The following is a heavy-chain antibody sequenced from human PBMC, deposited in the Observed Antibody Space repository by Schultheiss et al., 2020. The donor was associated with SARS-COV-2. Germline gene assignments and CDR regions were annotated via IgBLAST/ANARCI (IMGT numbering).Heavy chain of an antibody. CDR3: AILARPSTVTDPVDY. Sequence: EGSLRLSCAASGFTFSSYGMHWVRQAPGKGLEWVAVISYDGSNKYYADSVKGRFTISRDNSKNTLYLQMNSLRAEDTAVYYCAILARPSTVTDPVDYWGQGTLVTVSS. CDR1: GFTFSSYG. D-gene: IGHD4-17*01. V-gene: IGHV3-30*03. CDR2: ISYDGSNK. J-gene: IGHJ4*02.